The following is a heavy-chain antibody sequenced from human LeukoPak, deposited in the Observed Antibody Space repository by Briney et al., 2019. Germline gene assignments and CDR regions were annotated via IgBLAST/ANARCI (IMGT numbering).Heavy chain of an antibody. Sequence: SETLSLTCTVSGGSISSYYWSWIRQPPGKGLEWIGYIYYSGSTYYNPSLKSRVTISVDTSKNQFSLKLSSVTAADTAVYYCARTDEWSPLDYWGQGTLVTVSS. J-gene: IGHJ4*02. CDR3: ARTDEWSPLDY. D-gene: IGHD3-3*01. V-gene: IGHV4-30-4*01. CDR1: GGSISSYY. CDR2: IYYSGST.